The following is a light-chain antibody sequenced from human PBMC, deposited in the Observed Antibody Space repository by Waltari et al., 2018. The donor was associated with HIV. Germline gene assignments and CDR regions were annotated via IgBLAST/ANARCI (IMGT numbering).Light chain of an antibody. V-gene: IGKV1-5*03. Sequence: DIQMTQSPSTLSASVGVRVTITCRARNNISSGLAWYQQTPGKVPKLLIYKASILESGVPVRFSGSDSGTQFTLTISSLHPDDFATYYCHQYGTFGQGTKVEIK. CDR2: KAS. CDR1: NNISSG. J-gene: IGKJ1*01. CDR3: HQYGT.